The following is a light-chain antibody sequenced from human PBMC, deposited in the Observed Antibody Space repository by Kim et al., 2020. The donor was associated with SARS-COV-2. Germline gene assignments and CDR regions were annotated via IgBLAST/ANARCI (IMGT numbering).Light chain of an antibody. CDR1: SGHSSYI. CDR2: LERSGSY. V-gene: IGLV4-60*03. J-gene: IGLJ3*02. CDR3: ETWDSNIRV. Sequence: SACASLGSSVKLTCTLSSGHSSYIIAWHQQQPGKAPRYLMKLERSGSYNKGSGVPDRFSGSSSGADRYLTISNLQSEDEADYYCETWDSNIRVFGG.